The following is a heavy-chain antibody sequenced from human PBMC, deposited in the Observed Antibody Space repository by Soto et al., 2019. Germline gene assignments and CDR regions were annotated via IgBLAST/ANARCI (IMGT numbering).Heavy chain of an antibody. CDR2: IYYGGST. Sequence: SETLSLTCTVSGGSISSYYWSWIRQSPGKGLEWIGYIYYGGSTNYNPSLKSRVTISVDTSKNQFSLKVNSVTAADTAVYYCARSEVAGAFDIWGQGTMVTVSS. CDR1: GGSISSYY. V-gene: IGHV4-59*08. D-gene: IGHD5-12*01. CDR3: ARSEVAGAFDI. J-gene: IGHJ3*02.